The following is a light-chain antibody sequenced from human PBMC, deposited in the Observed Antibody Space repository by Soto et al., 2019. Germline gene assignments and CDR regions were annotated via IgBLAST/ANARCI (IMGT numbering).Light chain of an antibody. V-gene: IGKV3-15*01. J-gene: IGKJ2*01. CDR3: QQYNNWPPYT. CDR2: GAS. Sequence: EIVMTQSPATLSVSPGERATLSCRASQSVSTNLAWYQQKPGQAPRLLIYGASTRATGIPDRFSGSVSGTEFTLIISSLQSEDFAVYYCQQYNNWPPYTFGKGTKLEIK. CDR1: QSVSTN.